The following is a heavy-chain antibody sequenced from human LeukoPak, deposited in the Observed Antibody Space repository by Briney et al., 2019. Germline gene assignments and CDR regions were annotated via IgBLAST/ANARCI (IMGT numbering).Heavy chain of an antibody. CDR3: ASPTWTWLGEVDSHYMDV. CDR1: GGSFSDYY. J-gene: IGHJ6*03. Sequence: SETLSLTCAVYGGSFSDYYWSWIRQPPGKGLEWIGEINHSGSIKYNPSLESRVTISVDTSKNQFSLNLSSVTAADTAVYYCASPTWTWLGEVDSHYMDVWGKGTTVTISS. D-gene: IGHD3-10*01. CDR2: INHSGSI. V-gene: IGHV4-34*01.